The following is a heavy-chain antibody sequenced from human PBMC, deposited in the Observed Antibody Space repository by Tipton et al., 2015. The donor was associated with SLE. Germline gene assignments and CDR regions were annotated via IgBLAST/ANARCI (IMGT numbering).Heavy chain of an antibody. D-gene: IGHD3-16*01. Sequence: SLRLSCAASGFTFSSYGMHWVRQAPGKGLEWVAIIWYDGSNKYYADSVKGRFTISRDNSKNTLYLEMRSLRAEDTAVFYCAKNGGNYYMEVWGRGTTVTVSS. CDR3: AKNGGNYYMEV. CDR1: GFTFSSYG. CDR2: IWYDGSNK. V-gene: IGHV3-33*06. J-gene: IGHJ6*03.